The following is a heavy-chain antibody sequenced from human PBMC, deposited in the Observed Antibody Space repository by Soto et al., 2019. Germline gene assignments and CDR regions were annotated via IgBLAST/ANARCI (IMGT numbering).Heavy chain of an antibody. D-gene: IGHD1-1*01. CDR3: ARELLYGTGSYNFNYSRMDV. CDR2: VWFEGSTK. Sequence: QVQLVEAGGGVVQPGESTRLSCAASGFSFSSYGMHWVRQGPGIGLEWVAVVWFEGSTKYYADSVKGRFTISRDNSKNKMYLQMTNLRDEDTAVYYYARELLYGTGSYNFNYSRMDVWGQMTTVTAS. J-gene: IGHJ6*01. V-gene: IGHV3-33*01. CDR1: GFSFSSYG.